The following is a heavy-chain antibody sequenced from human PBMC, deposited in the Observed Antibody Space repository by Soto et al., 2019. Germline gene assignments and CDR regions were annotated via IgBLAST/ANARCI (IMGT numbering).Heavy chain of an antibody. CDR3: ARIRGYYYGLDV. CDR1: GFTLSTYG. CDR2: ITGTGGNT. Sequence: EVQLLESGGGLVQPGGSLRLSCAASGFTLSTYGMTWVRQAPGKGLEWVSAITGTGGNTYYVESVKGRFTVSRDNSKNMSYLQVNSLRAEDTVVYYCARIRGYYYGLDVWGQGTTVTVSS. V-gene: IGHV3-23*01. J-gene: IGHJ6*02.